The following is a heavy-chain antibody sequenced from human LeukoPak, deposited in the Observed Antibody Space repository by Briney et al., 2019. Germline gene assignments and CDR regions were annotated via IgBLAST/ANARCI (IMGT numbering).Heavy chain of an antibody. CDR2: INPNSGGT. CDR1: GYTFTGYY. D-gene: IGHD3-3*01. Sequence: GASVKVSCKASGYTFTGYYMHWVRQAPGQGLEWMGWINPNSGGTNYAQKFQDRVTTTRDTSISTAYMELSRLRSDDTAVHYCFFDFWSGGTDYWGQGTLVTVSS. V-gene: IGHV1-2*02. CDR3: FFDFWSGGTDY. J-gene: IGHJ4*02.